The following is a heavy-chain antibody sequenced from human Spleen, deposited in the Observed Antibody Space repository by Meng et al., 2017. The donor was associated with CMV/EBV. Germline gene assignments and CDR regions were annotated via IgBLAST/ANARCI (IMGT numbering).Heavy chain of an antibody. V-gene: IGHV3-9*01. CDR2: ISWNSDNT. D-gene: IGHD6-19*01. Sequence: SLKISCAASEFTFDDYAMHWVRQAPGKGLEWVSGISWNSDNTAYADSVKGRFTISRDKNTLYLQMNTLRAEDTAVYYCATAIAMAANYWGQGTLVTVSS. CDR1: EFTFDDYA. CDR3: ATAIAMAANY. J-gene: IGHJ4*02.